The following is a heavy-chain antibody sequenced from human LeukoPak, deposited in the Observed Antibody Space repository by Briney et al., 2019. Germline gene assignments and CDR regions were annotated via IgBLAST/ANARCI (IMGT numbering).Heavy chain of an antibody. D-gene: IGHD4-17*01. Sequence: GGSLRLSCAASGFTFSSYAMHWVRQAPGKGLEWVAVISYDGSNKYYADSVKGRFTISRDNSKNTLYLQMNSLRAEDTAVYYCARSTGDYGDSDYYYYGMDVWGQGTTVTVSS. CDR2: ISYDGSNK. CDR3: ARSTGDYGDSDYYYYGMDV. CDR1: GFTFSSYA. J-gene: IGHJ6*02. V-gene: IGHV3-30-3*01.